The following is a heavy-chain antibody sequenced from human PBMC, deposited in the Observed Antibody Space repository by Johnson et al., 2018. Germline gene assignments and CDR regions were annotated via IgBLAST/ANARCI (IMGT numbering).Heavy chain of an antibody. D-gene: IGHD2-2*01. Sequence: QVQLVQSGGGLVKPGGSLRVSCAASGFRFSDYYMAWIRQAPGKGLEYVSYITNSGSPTFYGESVRGRFTVSRDNTKNSVYLQRNSLRDEDTAVYHCARGYWRSTSGDYFGLDGWGGGTTVTVSP. CDR2: ITNSGSPT. CDR3: ARGYWRSTSGDYFGLDG. CDR1: GFRFSDYY. J-gene: IGHJ6*04. V-gene: IGHV3-11*01.